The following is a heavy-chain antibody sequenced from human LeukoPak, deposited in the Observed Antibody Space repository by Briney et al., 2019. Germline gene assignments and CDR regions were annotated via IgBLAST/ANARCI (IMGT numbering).Heavy chain of an antibody. D-gene: IGHD2-21*01. J-gene: IGHJ3*02. CDR3: ARERGDWDAFDI. CDR1: GFTFSSYA. Sequence: GGSLRLSCAASGFTFSSYAMSWVRQAPGKGLEWVSAISGSDGSTYYADSVKGRFTISRDNSKNTLYLQMNSLRAEDTAVYYCARERGDWDAFDIWGQGTMVTVSS. V-gene: IGHV3-23*01. CDR2: ISGSDGST.